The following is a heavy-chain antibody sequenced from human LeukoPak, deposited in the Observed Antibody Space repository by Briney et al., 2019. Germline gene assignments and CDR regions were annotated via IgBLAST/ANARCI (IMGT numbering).Heavy chain of an antibody. CDR2: INPNSGGT. CDR1: GYTFTGYY. Sequence: ASVKVSCKASGYTFTGYYMHWVRQAPGQGLEWMGWINPNSGGTNYAQKFQGRVTMTRDTSISTVYMELSRLRSDDTAVYYCARVCDSTSCYDGDRFGYYYMDVWGKGTTVTVSS. J-gene: IGHJ6*03. CDR3: ARVCDSTSCYDGDRFGYYYMDV. D-gene: IGHD2-2*01. V-gene: IGHV1-2*02.